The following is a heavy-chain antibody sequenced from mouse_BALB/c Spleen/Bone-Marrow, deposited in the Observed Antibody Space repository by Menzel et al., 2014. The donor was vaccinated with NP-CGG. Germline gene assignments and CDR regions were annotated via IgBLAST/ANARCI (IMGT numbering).Heavy chain of an antibody. CDR2: IDTSDSYT. J-gene: IGHJ1*01. D-gene: IGHD1-2*01. CDR1: GYTFTDYW. CDR3: ARSAGYWYFDV. Sequence: LVESGAELVMPGASVKMSCKASGYTFTDYWMHWVKRRPGQGLEWIGAIDTSDSYTSYNQKFKGKATLTVDESSSTAYMHLSSLTSEDSAVYYCARSAGYWYFDVWGAGTTVTVSS. V-gene: IGHV1-69*01.